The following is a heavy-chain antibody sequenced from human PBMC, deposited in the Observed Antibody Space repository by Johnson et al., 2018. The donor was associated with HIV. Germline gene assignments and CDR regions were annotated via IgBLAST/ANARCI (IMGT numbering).Heavy chain of an antibody. J-gene: IGHJ3*02. Sequence: QVQLVESGGGVVQPGRSLRLSCAASGFTFNSYPMHWVRQAPGKGLEWVAVISYDGNNKYYADSLKGRFTISRDNSKNTLYLEMNSLRAEDTAVYYCARAVTTASGDAFDIWGQGTMVTVSS. CDR1: GFTFNSYP. V-gene: IGHV3-30*04. D-gene: IGHD4-17*01. CDR3: ARAVTTASGDAFDI. CDR2: ISYDGNNK.